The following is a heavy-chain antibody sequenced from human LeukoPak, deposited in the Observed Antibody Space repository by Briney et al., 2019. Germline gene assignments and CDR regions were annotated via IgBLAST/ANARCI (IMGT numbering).Heavy chain of an antibody. Sequence: PSETLSLTCTVSGVSISSGGYYWSWLRQHPGKGLEWIGYIYYSGSTYYNPPLTSRLTISVDTSKNQFSLKLSSGTAADTAVDYCAREDHGVFTYWGQGTLVTVSS. CDR2: IYYSGST. V-gene: IGHV4-31*03. CDR1: GVSISSGGYY. D-gene: IGHD2-8*01. J-gene: IGHJ4*02. CDR3: AREDHGVFTY.